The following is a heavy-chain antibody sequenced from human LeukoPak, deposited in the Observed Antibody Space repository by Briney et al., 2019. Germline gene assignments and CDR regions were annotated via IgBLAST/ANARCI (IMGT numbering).Heavy chain of an antibody. CDR2: ISNSGGSS. CDR1: GFTFSSYA. Sequence: GGSLRLSCATSGFTFSSYAMSWVRQAPGKGLEWVSGISNSGGSSHYADSVKGRFTISRDNSKSTLYLQMNSLRAEDTAVYYCANVSFISGWAPIDYWGQGTLVTVSS. D-gene: IGHD6-19*01. V-gene: IGHV3-23*01. J-gene: IGHJ4*02. CDR3: ANVSFISGWAPIDY.